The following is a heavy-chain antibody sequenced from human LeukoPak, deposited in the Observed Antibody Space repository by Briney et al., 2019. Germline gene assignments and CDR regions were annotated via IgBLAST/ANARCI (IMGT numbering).Heavy chain of an antibody. CDR2: ISGSGGST. V-gene: IGHV3-23*01. J-gene: IGHJ5*02. CDR3: AKTAIERTSGFDP. CDR1: GFTFSSYA. Sequence: GGPLRLPCTPSGFTFSSYAMSWVRQAPGKGLEWVSAISGSGGSTYYADSVKGRFTISRDNSKNTLYLQMNSLRAEDTAVYYCAKTAIERTSGFDPWGQGTLVTVSS. D-gene: IGHD3-22*01.